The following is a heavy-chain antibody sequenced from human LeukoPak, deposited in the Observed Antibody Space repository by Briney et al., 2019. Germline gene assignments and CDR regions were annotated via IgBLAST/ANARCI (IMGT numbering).Heavy chain of an antibody. D-gene: IGHD3-22*01. CDR1: GFTFSNFA. J-gene: IGHJ4*02. V-gene: IGHV3-23*01. CDR3: AKLRTIITMIVVAPFDY. Sequence: GGSLRLSCAASGFTFSNFAMSWVRQAPGKGLEWVSAISSGGGSTYYADSVKGRFTISRDNSTNTLYLQMNSLTAEDTAVYYCAKLRTIITMIVVAPFDYWGQGTLVTVSS. CDR2: ISSGGGST.